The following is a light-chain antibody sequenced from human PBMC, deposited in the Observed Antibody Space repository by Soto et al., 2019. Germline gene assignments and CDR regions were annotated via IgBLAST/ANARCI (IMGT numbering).Light chain of an antibody. Sequence: QSALTQPRSVSGSPGQSVTISCTGTSSDVGSYNYVSWYQQHPGKAPKLMIYDVSKRPSGVPDRFSGSKSGNTASLTISGLQAEDEADYCCSYADNYTHVFGTGTKVTVL. CDR2: DVS. V-gene: IGLV2-11*01. J-gene: IGLJ1*01. CDR3: CSYADNYTHV. CDR1: SSDVGSYNY.